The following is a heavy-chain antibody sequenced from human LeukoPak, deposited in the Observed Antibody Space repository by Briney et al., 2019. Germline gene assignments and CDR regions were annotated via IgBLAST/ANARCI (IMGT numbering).Heavy chain of an antibody. D-gene: IGHD5-18*01. Sequence: PSETLSLTCTVSGGSISGYYWSWIRQPPGKGLEWIGYIYYSGSTNYNPSLKSRVTISVDTSRNQFSLKLSSVTAADTAVYYCARVEIQLWSLAFDIWGQGTMVTVSS. V-gene: IGHV4-59*01. CDR1: GGSISGYY. J-gene: IGHJ3*02. CDR2: IYYSGST. CDR3: ARVEIQLWSLAFDI.